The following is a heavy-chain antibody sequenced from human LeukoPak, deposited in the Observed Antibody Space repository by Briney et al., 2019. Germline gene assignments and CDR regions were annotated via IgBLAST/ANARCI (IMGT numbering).Heavy chain of an antibody. CDR2: INPNSGGT. V-gene: IGHV1-2*02. CDR3: ARDCRSTRPDAFDI. Sequence: ASVKVSCKASGYTFTGYYMHWVRQAPGQGLEWMGWINPNSGGTDYAQKFQGRVTMTRDTSISTAYMELSRLRSDDTAVYYCARDCRSTRPDAFDIWGQGTMVTVSS. J-gene: IGHJ3*02. CDR1: GYTFTGYY. D-gene: IGHD2-2*01.